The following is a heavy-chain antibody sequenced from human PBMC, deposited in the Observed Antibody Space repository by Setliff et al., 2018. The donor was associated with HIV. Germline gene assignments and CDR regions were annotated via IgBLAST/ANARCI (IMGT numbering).Heavy chain of an antibody. D-gene: IGHD3-10*01. V-gene: IGHV1-8*01. J-gene: IGHJ6*04. Sequence: ASVKVSCKASATFTNVDIHWLRRATGQGLEWMGWMNPNSGVSGYGQKFQGRVTMTRDTSISTAYMELSSLTSEDTAVCYCARGKGVGGVIITGGLDVWGKGTTVTVSS. CDR2: MNPNSGVS. CDR3: ARGKGVGGVIITGGLDV. CDR1: ATFTNVD.